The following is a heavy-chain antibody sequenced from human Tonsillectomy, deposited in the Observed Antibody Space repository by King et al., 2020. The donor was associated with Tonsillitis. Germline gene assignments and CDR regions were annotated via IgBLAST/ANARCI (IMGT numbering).Heavy chain of an antibody. CDR3: VNGNEYGASLKSFHI. J-gene: IGHJ3*02. CDR1: GFNFRSCG. Sequence: VQLVESGGGVVQPGGSLRLSCAASGFNFRSCGMHWVRQAPDKGLEWVAYIRYDGSQKYFSDSVRGRFIISRDNPKNTLYLEMSSLRPEDTAIYHCVNGNEYGASLKSFHIWGQGTMVIVSS. CDR2: IRYDGSQK. D-gene: IGHD4/OR15-4a*01. V-gene: IGHV3-30*02.